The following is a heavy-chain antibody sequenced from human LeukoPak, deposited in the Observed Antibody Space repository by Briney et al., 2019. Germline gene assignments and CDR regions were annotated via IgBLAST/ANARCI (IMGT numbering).Heavy chain of an antibody. J-gene: IGHJ4*02. V-gene: IGHV7-4-1*02. CDR2: INTNTGNP. Sequence: ASVKVSCKASGYTFTSYAMNWVRQAPGQGLEWMGWINTNTGNPTYAQGFTGRFVFSLDTSVGTAYLQISSLKAEDTAVYYCARGPYSSSWFVFDYWGQGTLVTVSS. CDR1: GYTFTSYA. CDR3: ARGPYSSSWFVFDY. D-gene: IGHD6-13*01.